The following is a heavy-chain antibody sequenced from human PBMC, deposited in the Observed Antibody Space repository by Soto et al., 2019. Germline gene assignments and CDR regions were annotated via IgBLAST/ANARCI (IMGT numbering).Heavy chain of an antibody. V-gene: IGHV4-31*03. D-gene: IGHD3-3*01. CDR3: ARWWSGSRQGFDP. CDR1: GGSISSGDYY. Sequence: QVQLQESGPGLVKPSQTLSLTCTVSGGSISSGDYYWSWIRQHPGKGLEWIGYIYYRGSTYYNPSLKRRVTISVDTSKNQFSLKLSSVTAADTAVYYCARWWSGSRQGFDPWGQGTLVTVSS. CDR2: IYYRGST. J-gene: IGHJ5*02.